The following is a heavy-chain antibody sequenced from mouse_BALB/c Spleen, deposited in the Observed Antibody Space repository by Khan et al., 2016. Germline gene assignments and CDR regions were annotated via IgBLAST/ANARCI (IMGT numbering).Heavy chain of an antibody. CDR1: GDSITSGY. Sequence: EVQLQESGPSLVKPSQTLSLTCSVTGDSITSGYWNWIRKFPGNKFEYMGYISYSGSTYYNPSLKSRISITRDTSKNQYYLQLNSVTTEETANYYCATYDGYVFAYWGQGNLVTVSA. CDR2: ISYSGST. CDR3: ATYDGYVFAY. J-gene: IGHJ3*01. D-gene: IGHD2-3*01. V-gene: IGHV3-8*02.